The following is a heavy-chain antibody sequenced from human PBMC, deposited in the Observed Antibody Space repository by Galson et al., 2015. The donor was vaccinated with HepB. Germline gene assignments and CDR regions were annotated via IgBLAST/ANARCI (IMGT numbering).Heavy chain of an antibody. CDR1: GYTFSSYS. V-gene: IGHV1-18*01. Sequence: SVKVSCKASGYTFSSYSITWVRQAPGQGLEWMGWISAYNYNTHYARQLQGRVTMTTDTSASTAYMELRSLRSDDTAVYYCARGGLVVFIDATQNNWFDPWGQGTLVTVSS. D-gene: IGHD2-15*01. CDR2: ISAYNYNT. J-gene: IGHJ5*02. CDR3: ARGGLVVFIDATQNNWFDP.